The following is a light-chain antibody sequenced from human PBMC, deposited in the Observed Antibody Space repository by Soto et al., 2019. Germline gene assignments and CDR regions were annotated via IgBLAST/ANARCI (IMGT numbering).Light chain of an antibody. CDR1: TGAVNNGHY. CDR3: LLFYNGPCV. V-gene: IGLV7-46*01. J-gene: IGLJ1*01. CDR2: DTH. Sequence: QAVVAQEPSLTVSPGGTVTLTCGSSTGAVNNGHYSHWLQQKPGQAPKTLIFDTHNKPSWTPARFSGSLLGGKAALTLSGAQPEDEAEYYCLLFYNGPCVYGPGTKVTLL.